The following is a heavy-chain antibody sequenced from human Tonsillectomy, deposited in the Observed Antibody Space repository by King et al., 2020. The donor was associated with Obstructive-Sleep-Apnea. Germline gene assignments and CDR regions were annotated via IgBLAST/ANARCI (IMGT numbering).Heavy chain of an antibody. Sequence: VQLVESGGGLEQPGGSLRLSCAASGFMFSSYAMSWVRQAPGKGLEWVSGISGSGGSTYYADSVKGRFTISRDNSKETLYLQMSSLRAEDTAVYYCAGGYIVVVAAIPLYWGQGTLVTVSS. CDR1: GFMFSSYA. V-gene: IGHV3-23*04. CDR3: AGGYIVVVAAIPLY. D-gene: IGHD2-21*02. CDR2: ISGSGGST. J-gene: IGHJ4*02.